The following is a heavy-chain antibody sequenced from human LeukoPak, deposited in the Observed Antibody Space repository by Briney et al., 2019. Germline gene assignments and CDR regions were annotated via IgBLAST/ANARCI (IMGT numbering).Heavy chain of an antibody. V-gene: IGHV3-23*01. CDR2: ISGSGGST. D-gene: IGHD7-27*01. Sequence: PGGSLRLSCAASGFTFSSYAMSWVRQAPGKGLEWVSAISGSGGSTYYADSVKGRFTISRDNSKNTLYLQMNSLRAEDTAVYYCAKSPTGDPTFLVDYWGQGTLVTVSS. J-gene: IGHJ4*02. CDR1: GFTFSSYA. CDR3: AKSPTGDPTFLVDY.